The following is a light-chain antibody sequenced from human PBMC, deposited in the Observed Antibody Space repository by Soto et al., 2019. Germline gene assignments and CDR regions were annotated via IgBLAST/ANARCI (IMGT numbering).Light chain of an antibody. J-gene: IGKJ1*01. CDR1: QNINTW. V-gene: IGKV1-5*01. CDR3: QQYNSFSWT. CDR2: GAS. Sequence: DIQMTQSPSTLPASVGDRVTITCRASQNINTWVAWYQQKPGKAPKFLISGASNLESGVPARFSGSGSGTEFTLTISSLQPDDVATYYCQQYNSFSWTFGQGTKVEIK.